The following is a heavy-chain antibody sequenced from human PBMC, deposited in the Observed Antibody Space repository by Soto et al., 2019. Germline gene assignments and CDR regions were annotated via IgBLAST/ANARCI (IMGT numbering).Heavy chain of an antibody. D-gene: IGHD3-9*01. Sequence: QVQLQQWGAGPLRPLETLSLTCGVSGGSFSGYYWAWIRQAPGKGLEWIGEVNDRGSINYNTSLKSRASISVDTSRNHYSLNLRSLTAADPALYSGAGESHDSLAGPPWVWYFDLWGRGTLVTVSS. CDR2: VNDRGSI. CDR3: AGESHDSLAGPPWVWYFDL. V-gene: IGHV4-34*01. CDR1: GGSFSGYY. J-gene: IGHJ2*01.